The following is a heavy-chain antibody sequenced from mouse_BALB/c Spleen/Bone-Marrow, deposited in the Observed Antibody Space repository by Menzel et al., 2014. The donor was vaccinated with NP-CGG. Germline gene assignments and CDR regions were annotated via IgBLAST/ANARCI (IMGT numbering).Heavy chain of an antibody. CDR3: TRRGDGYYDWYFDV. J-gene: IGHJ1*01. CDR1: GFTFSNYW. D-gene: IGHD2-3*01. CDR2: IRLKSNNYAT. Sequence: EVQLVESGGGLVQPGGSMKLSCVASGFTFSNYWMNWVRQSPEKGLEWVAEIRLKSNNYATHYAESVKGRFTISRDDSKSSDYLQMNNLRAENTGIYYCTRRGDGYYDWYFDVWGAGTTLTVSA. V-gene: IGHV6-6*02.